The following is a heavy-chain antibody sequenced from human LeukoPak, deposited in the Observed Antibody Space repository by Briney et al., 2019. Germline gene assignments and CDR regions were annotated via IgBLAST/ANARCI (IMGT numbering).Heavy chain of an antibody. D-gene: IGHD4-17*01. CDR3: ARVVGYGDYPFDF. V-gene: IGHV1-2*02. Sequence: ASVKVSFKTSGYTFSGHYMHWVRQAPGQGLEWMGWIYPNSGGTNYAQKFQGRLTLTRDTSISTAYMQLSRLRSDDTAVYFCARVVGYGDYPFDFWGQGTLVTVSS. CDR2: IYPNSGGT. CDR1: GYTFSGHY. J-gene: IGHJ4*02.